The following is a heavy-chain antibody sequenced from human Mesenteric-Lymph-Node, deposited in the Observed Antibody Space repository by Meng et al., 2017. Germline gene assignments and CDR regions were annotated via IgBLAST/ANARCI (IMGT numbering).Heavy chain of an antibody. J-gene: IGHJ4*02. Sequence: QVWLRQWGAGLLKPPETLSLPCAVYGGSFSGYYWSWIRQPPGKGLEWIGEINHSGSTNYNPSLKSRVSISVDTSKSQFSLKLDSVTAADTAVYYCARGEVDARLRHWGQGTLVTVSS. CDR3: ARGEVDARLRH. CDR2: INHSGST. CDR1: GGSFSGYY. V-gene: IGHV4-34*01. D-gene: IGHD2-15*01.